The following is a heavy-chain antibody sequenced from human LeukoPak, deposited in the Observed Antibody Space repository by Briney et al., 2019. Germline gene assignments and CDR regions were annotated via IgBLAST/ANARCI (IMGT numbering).Heavy chain of an antibody. CDR3: ARELREHGVFDI. D-gene: IGHD1-26*01. V-gene: IGHV3-53*01. CDR1: GFTFSSYW. J-gene: IGHJ3*02. CDR2: IYSDGST. Sequence: GGSLRLSCAASGFTFSSYWMSWVRQAPGKGLEWVSEIYSDGSTYYAVSVKGRFSISRDNSKNTVYLQMNSLRAEDTAVYYCARELREHGVFDIWGQGTMVTVSS.